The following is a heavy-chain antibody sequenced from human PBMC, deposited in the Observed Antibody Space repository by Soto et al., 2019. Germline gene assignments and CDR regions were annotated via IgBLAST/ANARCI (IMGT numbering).Heavy chain of an antibody. CDR1: GGSISDDNYF. J-gene: IGHJ5*02. CDR2: IYYSGGA. Sequence: SETLSLTCTVSGGSISDDNYFWGWIRQPPGKGLEWIGTIYYSGGAYYNPSLKSRVTMSVATSKNQFSLNLNSVTAADTAVYHCVRRSAYNSVTFFCFDPWGQGTLVTVSS. D-gene: IGHD6-19*01. CDR3: VRRSAYNSVTFFCFDP. V-gene: IGHV4-39*01.